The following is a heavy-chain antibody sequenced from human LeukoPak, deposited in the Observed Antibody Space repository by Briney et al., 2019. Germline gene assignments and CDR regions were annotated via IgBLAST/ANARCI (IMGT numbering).Heavy chain of an antibody. J-gene: IGHJ4*02. CDR2: INWNGGTT. D-gene: IGHD3-22*01. CDR1: GFTFNDYG. CDR3: ARDKHYYDSSNYV. V-gene: IGHV3-20*04. Sequence: PGGSLRLSCAASGFTFNDYGMSWVRQGPGKGLEWVSGINWNGGTTGYADSVRGRFTISGDNAKNSLYLQMNSLRAEDTALYYCARDKHYYDSSNYVWGQGTLVTVSS.